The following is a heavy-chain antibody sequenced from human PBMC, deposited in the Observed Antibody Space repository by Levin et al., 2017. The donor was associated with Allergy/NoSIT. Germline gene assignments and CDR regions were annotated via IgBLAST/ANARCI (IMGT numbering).Heavy chain of an antibody. CDR3: ARDNLHRYGYYFDY. V-gene: IGHV3-66*01. CDR2: IYSGGST. CDR1: GFTVSSNY. Sequence: GGSLRLSCAASGFTVSSNYMSWVRQAPGKGLEWVSVIYSGGSTYYADSVKGRFTISRDNSKNTLYLQMNSLRAEDTAVYYCARDNLHRYGYYFDYWGQGTLVTVSS. D-gene: IGHD5-18*01. J-gene: IGHJ4*02.